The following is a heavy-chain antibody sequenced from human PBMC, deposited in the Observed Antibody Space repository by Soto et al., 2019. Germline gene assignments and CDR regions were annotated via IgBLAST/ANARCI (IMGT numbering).Heavy chain of an antibody. V-gene: IGHV4-34*01. J-gene: IGHJ5*01. CDR2: INHSGRV. D-gene: IGHD3-22*01. CDR1: GGSFSGHS. Sequence: TLSLTCAVYGGSFSGHSWTWIRQSPGKGLEWIGDINHSGRVNYSPSLKSRVTISLDTSKNQFSLTLSAVTAADTAMYYCSTRAYDTNGYYRFDPWGQGTLVTV. CDR3: STRAYDTNGYYRFDP.